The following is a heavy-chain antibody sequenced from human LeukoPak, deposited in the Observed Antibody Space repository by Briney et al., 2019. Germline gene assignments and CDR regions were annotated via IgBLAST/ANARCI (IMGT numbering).Heavy chain of an antibody. CDR3: AKLRWEITHYWYFVL. CDR1: GFTFNSYP. D-gene: IGHD4-23*01. V-gene: IGHV3-23*01. Sequence: GGSLRLSCAASGFTFNSYPMSWVRQAPGKGLESVSAISTSGGSIYFSDSVRGRFTISRDNSKNTVYVQMNSLRAEDTAVYYCAKLRWEITHYWYFVLWGRGALVTVSS. CDR2: ISTSGGSI. J-gene: IGHJ2*01.